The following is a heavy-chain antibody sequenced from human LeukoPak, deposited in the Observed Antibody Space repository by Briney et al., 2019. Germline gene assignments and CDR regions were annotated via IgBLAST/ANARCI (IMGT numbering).Heavy chain of an antibody. Sequence: GGSLRLSCAASGFTFSYYSMNWVRQAPGKGLEWVSSITSSSSYIYYADSVKGRFTISRDNAKNSLYLQMNSLRAEDTAVYYCARGLAADAFDIWGQGTMVTVSS. D-gene: IGHD3/OR15-3a*01. CDR3: ARGLAADAFDI. CDR1: GFTFSYYS. V-gene: IGHV3-21*01. J-gene: IGHJ3*02. CDR2: ITSSSSYI.